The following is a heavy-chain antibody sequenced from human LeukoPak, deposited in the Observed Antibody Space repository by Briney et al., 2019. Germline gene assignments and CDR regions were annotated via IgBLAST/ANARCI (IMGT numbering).Heavy chain of an antibody. J-gene: IGHJ4*02. V-gene: IGHV3-64D*06. CDR2: ISSNGGST. D-gene: IGHD2-15*01. CDR3: VKDLAVAATPILDY. Sequence: GGSLTLSCSASGFTFSSYAMHWVRQAPGKGLEYVSAISSNGGSTYYADSVKGRFTISRDNSKNTLYLQMSSLRAEDTAVYYCVKDLAVAATPILDYWGQGTLVTVSS. CDR1: GFTFSSYA.